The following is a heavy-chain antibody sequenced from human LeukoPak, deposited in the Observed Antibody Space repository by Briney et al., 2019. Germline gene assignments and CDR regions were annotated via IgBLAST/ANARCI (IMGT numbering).Heavy chain of an antibody. D-gene: IGHD2-21*02. V-gene: IGHV1-2*02. CDR2: INPNSGGT. CDR1: GYTFTGYY. J-gene: IGHJ4*02. Sequence: ASVKVSCKASGYTFTGYYMHWVRQAPGQGLEWMGWINPNSGGTNYAQKFQGRVTMTRDTSISIAYMELSRLRSDDTAVYYCARDIFPYCGGDCYVDYWGQGTLVTVSS. CDR3: ARDIFPYCGGDCYVDY.